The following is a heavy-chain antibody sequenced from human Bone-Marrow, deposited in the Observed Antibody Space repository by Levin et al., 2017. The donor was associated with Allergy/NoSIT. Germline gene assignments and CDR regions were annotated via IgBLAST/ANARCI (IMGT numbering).Heavy chain of an antibody. J-gene: IGHJ3*01. CDR2: INHSGIT. CDR3: ARGVDV. Sequence: PGGSLRLSCAVHGGSFNDYYWSWFRQPPGKGLEWIGEINHSGITNYNPSVTSRVTMSVETPKQQFSLKLTSVTAADTAVYFCARGVDVWGQGTLVTVSS. V-gene: IGHV4-34*01. CDR1: GGSFNDYY.